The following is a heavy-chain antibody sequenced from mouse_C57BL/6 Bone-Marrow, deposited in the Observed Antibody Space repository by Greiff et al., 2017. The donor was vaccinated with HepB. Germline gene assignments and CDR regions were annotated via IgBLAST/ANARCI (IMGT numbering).Heavy chain of an antibody. J-gene: IGHJ2*01. D-gene: IGHD1-1*01. CDR3: ARDNYGSSDY. CDR2: INPSTGGT. CDR1: GYSFTGYY. Sequence: DVHLVESGPELVKPGASVKISCKASGYSFTGYYMNWVKQSPEKSLEWIGEINPSTGGTTYNQKFKAKATLTVDKSSSTAYMQLKSLTSEDSAVYYCARDNYGSSDYWGQGTTLTVSS. V-gene: IGHV1-42*01.